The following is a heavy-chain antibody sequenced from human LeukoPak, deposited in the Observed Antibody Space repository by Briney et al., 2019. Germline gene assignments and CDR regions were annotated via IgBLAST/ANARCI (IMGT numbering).Heavy chain of an antibody. CDR1: GFTFSSYE. D-gene: IGHD3-10*01. V-gene: IGHV3-48*03. Sequence: GGSLRLSCAASGFTFSSYEMNWVRQAPGKGLEWVSHISSSGSTIYYADSVKGRFTISRDNAKNSLYLQMNSLRAEDTAVYYCARAGLGEFDYWGQGTLVTVSS. CDR3: ARAGLGEFDY. J-gene: IGHJ4*02. CDR2: ISSSGSTI.